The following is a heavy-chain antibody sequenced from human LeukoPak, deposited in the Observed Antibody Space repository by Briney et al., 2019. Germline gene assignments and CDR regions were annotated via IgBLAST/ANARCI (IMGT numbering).Heavy chain of an antibody. CDR3: AKPPETKGSHYMDV. J-gene: IGHJ6*03. Sequence: GGSLRLSCAASGFSFSSYVMSWVRQAPGKGLEWVSGITGSGDSAYYADSVKGRFTISRDNSKNTVNLQMNSLRVEDTAVCYCAKPPETKGSHYMDVWGPGTTVIVSS. D-gene: IGHD4-17*01. V-gene: IGHV3-23*01. CDR2: ITGSGDSA. CDR1: GFSFSSYV.